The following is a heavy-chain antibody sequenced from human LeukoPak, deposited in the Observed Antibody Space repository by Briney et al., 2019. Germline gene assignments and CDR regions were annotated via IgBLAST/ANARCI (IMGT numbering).Heavy chain of an antibody. CDR2: IRNKANSYTT. CDR1: GFTFSVHY. D-gene: IGHD1-26*01. V-gene: IGHV3-72*01. CDR3: ARGPRGRVGTTIRYFDY. J-gene: IGHJ4*02. Sequence: GGSLRLSCAASGFTFSVHYMDWVRQAPGKGLEWVGRIRNKANSYTTEYAASVKGRFTISRDDSKNSLYLQMNSLKTEDTAVYYCARGPRGRVGTTIRYFDYWGQGTLVTVSS.